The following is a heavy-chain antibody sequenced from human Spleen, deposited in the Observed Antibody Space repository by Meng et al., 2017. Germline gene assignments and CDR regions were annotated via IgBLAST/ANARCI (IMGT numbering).Heavy chain of an antibody. Sequence: GSLRLSCTVSGGSISSYYWSWIRQPPGKGLEWIGYIYYSGSTNYNPSLKSRVTISVDTSKNQFSLKLSSVTAADTAVYYCARGREHYDFWSGSRTYYFDYWGQGTLVTVSS. D-gene: IGHD3-3*01. CDR1: GGSISSYY. J-gene: IGHJ4*02. V-gene: IGHV4-59*01. CDR3: ARGREHYDFWSGSRTYYFDY. CDR2: IYYSGST.